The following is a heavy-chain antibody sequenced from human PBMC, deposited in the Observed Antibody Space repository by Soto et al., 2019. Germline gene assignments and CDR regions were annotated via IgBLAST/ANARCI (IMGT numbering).Heavy chain of an antibody. J-gene: IGHJ3*02. D-gene: IGHD1-26*01. CDR3: AKEIYTGSGAAFDI. Sequence: QVQLVESGGGLVKPGGSVRLSCAASGFTFSDYFMTWIRHSPGRGLEWVSHIGTSGGHINYADSVRGRFTISRDNAQNSLFLQMNSLRSDDTALYFCAKEIYTGSGAAFDIWGLGTTVTVSA. V-gene: IGHV3-11*06. CDR2: IGTSGGHI. CDR1: GFTFSDYF.